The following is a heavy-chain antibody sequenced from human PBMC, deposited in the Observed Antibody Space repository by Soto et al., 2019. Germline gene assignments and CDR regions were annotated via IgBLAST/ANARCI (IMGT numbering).Heavy chain of an antibody. CDR1: GDSVSSNSAA. J-gene: IGHJ6*02. Sequence: PSQTLSLTCAISGDSVSSNSAAWNWIRQSPSRGLEWLGRTYYRSKWYNDYAVSVKSRITINPDTSKNQFSLQPNSVTPEDTAVYYCPRDYPDYDSKDYYYYGMDVWGQGTTVTVSS. CDR2: TYYRSKWYN. V-gene: IGHV6-1*01. CDR3: PRDYPDYDSKDYYYYGMDV. D-gene: IGHD3-22*01.